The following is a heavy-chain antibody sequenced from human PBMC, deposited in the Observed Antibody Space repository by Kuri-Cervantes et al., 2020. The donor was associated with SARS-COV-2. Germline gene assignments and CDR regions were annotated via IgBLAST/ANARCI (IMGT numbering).Heavy chain of an antibody. Sequence: SQTLSLTCAVYGGSFNNYYWSWVRQSPGKGLEWIGEINHNGNTNYNPSLKSRVTISVDTSKNQFSLKLSSVTAADAAVYYRGRGVTGVEHTVVLIATYYYHYYLDVWGKGNTVNVSS. CDR3: GRGVTGVEHTVVLIATYYYHYYLDV. V-gene: IGHV4-34*01. CDR1: GGSFNNYY. D-gene: IGHD2-21*01. J-gene: IGHJ6*03. CDR2: INHNGNT.